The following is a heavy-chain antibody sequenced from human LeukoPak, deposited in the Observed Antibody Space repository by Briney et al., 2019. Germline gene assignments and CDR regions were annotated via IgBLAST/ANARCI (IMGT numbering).Heavy chain of an antibody. J-gene: IGHJ4*02. V-gene: IGHV4-34*01. CDR2: INHSGST. CDR1: GESFSGYY. D-gene: IGHD2-15*01. CDR3: ASRPSVVVVAAYYFDY. Sequence: PSETLSLTCAVYGESFSGYYWSWIRQPPGKGLEWIGEINHSGSTNYNPSLKSRVTISVDTSKNQFSLKLSSVTAADTAVYYCASRPSVVVVAAYYFDYWGQGTLVTVSS.